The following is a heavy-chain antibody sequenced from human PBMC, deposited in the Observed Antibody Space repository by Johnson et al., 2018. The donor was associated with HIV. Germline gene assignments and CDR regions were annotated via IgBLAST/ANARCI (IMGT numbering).Heavy chain of an antibody. CDR3: AKDWDVVVTADDAFDI. J-gene: IGHJ3*02. Sequence: QVQLVESGGGVVQPGRSLRLSCAASGFTFSNYAMHWVRQAPGKGLEWVSAISGSGGSTGYADSVKGRFTISRDNSKNTLYLQMNSLRAEDTAVYYCAKDWDVVVTADDAFDIWGQGTMVTVSS. CDR2: ISGSGGST. D-gene: IGHD2-21*02. CDR1: GFTFSNYA. V-gene: IGHV3-NL1*01.